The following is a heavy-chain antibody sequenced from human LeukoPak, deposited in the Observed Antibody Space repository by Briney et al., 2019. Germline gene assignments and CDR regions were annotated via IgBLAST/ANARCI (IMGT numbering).Heavy chain of an antibody. CDR3: ARGNYDSSGSHPDY. CDR1: GFTFSNYG. CDR2: IWYDGSNK. V-gene: IGHV3-33*01. J-gene: IGHJ4*02. Sequence: PGGSLRLSCAASGFTFSNYGMHWVRQAPGKGLEWVAVIWYDGSNKFYADSVKGRFTISRDNSQNTLYLQMKSLRAEDTAVYYCARGNYDSSGSHPDYWGQGTLVTVSS. D-gene: IGHD3-22*01.